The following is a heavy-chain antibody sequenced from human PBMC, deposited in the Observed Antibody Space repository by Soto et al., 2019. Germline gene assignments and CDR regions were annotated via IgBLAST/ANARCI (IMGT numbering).Heavy chain of an antibody. CDR3: AKDLGGNGMDV. CDR1: GFTFSSYG. D-gene: IGHD1-26*01. J-gene: IGHJ6*02. Sequence: QVQLVESGGGVVQPGRSLRLSCAAYGFTFSSYGMHWVRQAPGKGLEWVAVISYDGSNKYYADSVKGRFTISRDNSKNTLYLQMNSLRAEDTAVYYCAKDLGGNGMDVWGQGTTVTVSS. V-gene: IGHV3-30*18. CDR2: ISYDGSNK.